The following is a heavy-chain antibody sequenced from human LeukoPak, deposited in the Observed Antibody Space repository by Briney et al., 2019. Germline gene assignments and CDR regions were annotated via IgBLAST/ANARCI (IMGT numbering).Heavy chain of an antibody. J-gene: IGHJ4*02. D-gene: IGHD5-12*01. CDR2: INSDGSST. Sequence: PGGSLRLSCAASGFTFSSYWMHWVRQAPGKGLVWVSRINSDGSSTSYADSVKGRFTISRDNSKNTMYLQMNSLRAEDTAVYYCAQDRAWIEFYFWGQGTLVTVSS. CDR1: GFTFSSYW. CDR3: AQDRAWIEFYF. V-gene: IGHV3-74*01.